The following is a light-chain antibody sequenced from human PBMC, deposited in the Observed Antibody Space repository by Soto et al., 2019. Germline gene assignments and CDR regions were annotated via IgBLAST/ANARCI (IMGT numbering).Light chain of an antibody. CDR2: DAS. CDR3: QQRADWPIT. CDR1: QTVSTSY. Sequence: ESVLTESPGTLSLSRGERATLSCRASQTVSTSYIAWYQQKPGQAPRLLIYDASNRATGIPARFSGSGSGTDFTLTISSLEPDDFAVYYCQQRADWPITFGQGTRLEIK. J-gene: IGKJ5*01. V-gene: IGKV3-11*01.